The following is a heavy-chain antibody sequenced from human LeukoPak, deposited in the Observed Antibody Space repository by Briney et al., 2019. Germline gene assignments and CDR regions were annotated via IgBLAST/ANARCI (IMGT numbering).Heavy chain of an antibody. CDR3: ARDQAAAGTGPYYYCGMDV. D-gene: IGHD6-13*01. Sequence: GASVKVSCKASGYTFTSYGISWVRQAPGQGLEWMGWISAYNGNTNYAQKLQGRVTMTTDTSTSTAYMELRSLRSDDTAVYYCARDQAAAGTGPYYYCGMDVWGQGTTVTVSS. J-gene: IGHJ6*02. CDR2: ISAYNGNT. CDR1: GYTFTSYG. V-gene: IGHV1-18*01.